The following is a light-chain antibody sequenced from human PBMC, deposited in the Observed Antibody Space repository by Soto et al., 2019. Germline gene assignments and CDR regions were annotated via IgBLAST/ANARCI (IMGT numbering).Light chain of an antibody. CDR3: QQYGSSSIT. J-gene: IGKJ5*01. CDR1: QSVSSNY. Sequence: EIVLTQSPGTLSSSAGERATLSCRASQSVSSNYLAWYQQKPVQAPSLLIYGASSRATGIQARFSGSRSGTDFTLTISRLEPEDGAVYYCQQYGSSSITFGQGTRLDIK. V-gene: IGKV3-20*01. CDR2: GAS.